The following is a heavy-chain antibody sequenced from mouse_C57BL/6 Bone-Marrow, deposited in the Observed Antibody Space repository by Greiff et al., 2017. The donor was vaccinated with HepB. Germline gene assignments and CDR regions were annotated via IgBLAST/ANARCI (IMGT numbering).Heavy chain of an antibody. CDR1: GFTFSSYG. V-gene: IGHV5-6*01. CDR2: ISSGGSYT. J-gene: IGHJ4*01. CDR3: ASEAYYSNFYYAMDY. Sequence: EVMLVESGGDLVKPGGSLKLSCAASGFTFSSYGMYWVRQTPDKRLEWVATISSGGSYTYYPDSVKGRFTISRDNAKNTLYLQMSSLKSEDTAMYYCASEAYYSNFYYAMDYWGQGTSVTVSS. D-gene: IGHD2-5*01.